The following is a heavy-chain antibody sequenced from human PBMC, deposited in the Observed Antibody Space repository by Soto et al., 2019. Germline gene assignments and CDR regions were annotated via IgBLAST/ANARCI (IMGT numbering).Heavy chain of an antibody. J-gene: IGHJ6*02. V-gene: IGHV3-21*01. Sequence: GGSLRLSCAASGFTFRSYSMNWVRQAPGKGLEWVSSISSSSSYIYYSESVKGRFTISRDNAKNSLYLQINSLRAEDTAVYYCARDLYSSSANYNYYGMDVWGQGTTVPVSS. D-gene: IGHD6-6*01. CDR2: ISSSSSYI. CDR1: GFTFRSYS. CDR3: ARDLYSSSANYNYYGMDV.